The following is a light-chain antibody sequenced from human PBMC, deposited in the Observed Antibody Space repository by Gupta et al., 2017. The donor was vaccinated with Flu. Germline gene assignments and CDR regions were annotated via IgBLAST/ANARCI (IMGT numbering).Light chain of an antibody. V-gene: IGLV1-51*02. CDR3: ETWDSSLSAAV. CDR2: EDN. Sequence: QSVLTQPPSVSAAPGQKVTISCAGGSSNIGRNYVAWYQHLPGTAPKLLISEDNVRPSGIPDRFSGAKSGTSATLGITGLQTGDEADYYCETWDSSLSAAVFGGGTKLTVL. J-gene: IGLJ3*02. CDR1: SSNIGRNY.